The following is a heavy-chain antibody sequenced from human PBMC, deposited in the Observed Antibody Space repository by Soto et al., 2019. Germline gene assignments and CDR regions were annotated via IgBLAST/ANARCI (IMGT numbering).Heavy chain of an antibody. CDR1: GFTVSSYA. CDR3: ARGRLGYSSVWCLGDY. D-gene: IGHD6-19*01. J-gene: IGHJ4*02. V-gene: IGHV3-30-3*01. Sequence: QVQLAESGGGVVQPGRSLRLSCAASGFTVSSYAMHWVRQAPGKGLEWVAVISYDGSNKYYADSVKGRFTMSRDNSKNTLYLQMNSLGAEDTAVYYCARGRLGYSSVWCLGDYWGQGTLVTVSS. CDR2: ISYDGSNK.